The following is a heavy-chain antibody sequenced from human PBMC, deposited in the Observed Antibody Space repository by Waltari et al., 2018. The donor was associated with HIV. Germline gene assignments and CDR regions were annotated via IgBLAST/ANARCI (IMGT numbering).Heavy chain of an antibody. CDR1: GFSARTTY. Sequence: EVQLVQSGGDLIQPGGSLRLSCPASGFSARTTYMHGVRQAPGKGLEGVSIIYGNGKTYYADSVRGRFTISRDNSNNTLYLQMNSLKVEDTAFYYCARGYFKGLDCWGQGALVSVSS. CDR2: IYGNGKT. CDR3: ARGYFKGLDC. V-gene: IGHV3-53*01. D-gene: IGHD3-9*01. J-gene: IGHJ4*02.